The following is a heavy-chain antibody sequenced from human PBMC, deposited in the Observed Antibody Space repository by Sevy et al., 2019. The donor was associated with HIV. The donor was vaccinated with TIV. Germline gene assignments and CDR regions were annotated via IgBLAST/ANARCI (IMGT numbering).Heavy chain of an antibody. CDR2: ISYGERDI. CDR3: ARRDVNHQYLMDY. CDR1: GFTFSDYA. V-gene: IGHV3-30*03. J-gene: IGHJ4*02. Sequence: GGSLRLSCAASGFTFSDYAMHWVRQAPGKGLEWLSYISYGERDIYYLDSVRGRFSVSRDISKRTLFLQMNDLRPEDTAVYYCARRDVNHQYLMDYWGQGILVTVSS. D-gene: IGHD2-8*01.